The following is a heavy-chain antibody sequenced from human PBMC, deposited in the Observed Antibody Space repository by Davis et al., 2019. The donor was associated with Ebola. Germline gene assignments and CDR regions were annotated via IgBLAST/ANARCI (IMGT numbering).Heavy chain of an antibody. V-gene: IGHV3-21*04. CDR2: IISSGSSV. CDR3: AKMQGYMDV. CDR1: GFAFSTYT. Sequence: GESLKISCAASGFAFSTYTMIWGRQAPGKGLEWVSSIISSGSSVYYADSVKGRFTISRDNSKNSLYLQMNSLRAEDTATYYCAKMQGYMDVWGKGTTVTVSS. D-gene: IGHD5-24*01. J-gene: IGHJ6*03.